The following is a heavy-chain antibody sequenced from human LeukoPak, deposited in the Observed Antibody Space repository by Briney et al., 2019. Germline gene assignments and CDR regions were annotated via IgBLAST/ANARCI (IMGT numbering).Heavy chain of an antibody. CDR2: IRYDGSNK. CDR3: AKEVDYYGSGSYLGY. CDR1: GFTFSSYG. D-gene: IGHD3-10*01. Sequence: GGSLRLSCAASGFTFSSYGMHWVRQAPGKGLEWVAFIRYDGSNKYYADSVKGRFTISRDNSKNTLYLQMNSLRAEDTAVYYCAKEVDYYGSGSYLGYWGQGTLVTVSS. J-gene: IGHJ4*02. V-gene: IGHV3-30*02.